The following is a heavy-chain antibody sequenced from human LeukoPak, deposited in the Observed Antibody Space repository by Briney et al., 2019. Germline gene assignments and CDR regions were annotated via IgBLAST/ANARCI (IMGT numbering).Heavy chain of an antibody. J-gene: IGHJ5*02. V-gene: IGHV4-4*02. CDR2: IYHSGST. Sequence: SETLSLTCAVSGGSISSSNWWSWVRQPPGKGLEWIGEIYHSGSTNYNPSLKSRVTISVDKSKNHFSLKLSSVTAADTAVYYCASSNLGSLGQFDPWGQGTLVTVSS. CDR1: GGSISSSNW. D-gene: IGHD3-10*01. CDR3: ASSNLGSLGQFDP.